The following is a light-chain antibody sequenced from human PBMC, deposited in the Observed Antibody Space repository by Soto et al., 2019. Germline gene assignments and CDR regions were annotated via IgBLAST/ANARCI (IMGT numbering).Light chain of an antibody. V-gene: IGKV3-15*01. J-gene: IGKJ1*01. CDR2: GAS. CDR1: QSVNTN. CDR3: QQYNNWPRT. Sequence: EIGMTQSPATLSVSPGDRATLSCRASQSVNTNLAWYQQKPGQAPRLLIYGASTRATGIPASFSGSGSETEFTLTISSLQSEDFAVYYCQQYNNWPRTFGHGTKVDIK.